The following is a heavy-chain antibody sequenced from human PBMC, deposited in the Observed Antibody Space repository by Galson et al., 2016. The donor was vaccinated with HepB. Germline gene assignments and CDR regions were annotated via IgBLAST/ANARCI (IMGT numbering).Heavy chain of an antibody. V-gene: IGHV4-39*01. CDR2: IDSSGST. Sequence: SETLSLTCTVSDASIISSSFYWGWIRQPPGEGLEWIGRIDSSGSTSYNPSLKSRVTFSVDTSKNHFSLKLSSVTAADTAVYYCARHVRHHYHPNWFDPWGQGTLVTVSS. CDR3: ARHVRHHYHPNWFDP. CDR1: DASIISSSFY. D-gene: IGHD3-10*01. J-gene: IGHJ5*02.